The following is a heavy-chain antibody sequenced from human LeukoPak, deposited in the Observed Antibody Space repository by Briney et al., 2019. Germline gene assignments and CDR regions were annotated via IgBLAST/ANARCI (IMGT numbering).Heavy chain of an antibody. CDR3: ARGAYYYGQVGAFDI. V-gene: IGHV3-66*02. Sequence: GGSLRLSCAASGFTVSSNYMSWVRQAPGKGLEWVSVIYSGGSTYYADSVKGRFTISRDNSKNTLYLQMNSLRAEDTAVYYCARGAYYYGQVGAFDIWGQGTMVTVSS. D-gene: IGHD3-10*01. CDR1: GFTVSSNY. CDR2: IYSGGST. J-gene: IGHJ3*02.